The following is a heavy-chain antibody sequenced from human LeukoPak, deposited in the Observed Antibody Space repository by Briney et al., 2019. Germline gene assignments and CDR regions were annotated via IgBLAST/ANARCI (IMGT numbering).Heavy chain of an antibody. CDR2: IYYSGST. D-gene: IGHD6-13*01. V-gene: IGHV4-59*08. CDR3: ARAYSSSWYFNWLDP. J-gene: IGHJ5*02. Sequence: SETLSLTCTVSGGSISSYYWSWIRQPPGKGLEWIGYIYYSGSTNYNPSLKSRVTISVDTSKNQFSLKLSSVTAADTAVYFCARAYSSSWYFNWLDPWGQGTQVTVSS. CDR1: GGSISSYY.